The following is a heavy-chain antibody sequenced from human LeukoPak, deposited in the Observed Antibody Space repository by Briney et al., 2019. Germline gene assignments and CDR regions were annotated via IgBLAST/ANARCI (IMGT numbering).Heavy chain of an antibody. Sequence: SETLSLTCTVSGGSISSYYWSWIRQPAGTAVEWIGRIYTSGTITYNPSLKSRVTMSVDTSKNQFSLKLSSVTAADTAVYYCARVRYYYDSSGYYYTGSYFDYWGQGTLVTVSS. CDR1: GGSISSYY. V-gene: IGHV4-4*07. CDR3: ARVRYYYDSSGYYYTGSYFDY. J-gene: IGHJ4*02. D-gene: IGHD3-22*01. CDR2: IYTSGTI.